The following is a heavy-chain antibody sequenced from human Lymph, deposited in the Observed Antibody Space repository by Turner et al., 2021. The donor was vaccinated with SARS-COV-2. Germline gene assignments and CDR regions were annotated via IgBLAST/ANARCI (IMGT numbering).Heavy chain of an antibody. J-gene: IGHJ3*02. V-gene: IGHV3-9*01. Sequence: EVQLVESGAGLVQPGRSLRLSCAASGFTFDDYAMHWVRQAPGKGLEWVSGSSWNSGIIGYADSVKGRFTISRDNAKNSLYLQMNSLRAEDTALYYWATWPDQRFSRQLAGFDIWGQGTMVTVSS. CDR1: GFTFDDYA. CDR2: SSWNSGII. D-gene: IGHD3-3*01. CDR3: ATWPDQRFSRQLAGFDI.